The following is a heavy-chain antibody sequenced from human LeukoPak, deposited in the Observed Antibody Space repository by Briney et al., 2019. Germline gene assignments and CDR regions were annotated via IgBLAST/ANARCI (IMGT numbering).Heavy chain of an antibody. J-gene: IGHJ4*02. CDR3: AMSSAFGTYYFDY. D-gene: IGHD6-13*01. CDR2: VSADATTT. CDR1: GFTFSNYA. Sequence: PGGSLRLSCAASGFTFSNYAMSWVRQAPGKGLEWVSAVSADATTTYYADSVRGRFTISRDSSKNTLFLQLNNVRAEDTAIYYCAMSSAFGTYYFDYWGQGTLVTVSS. V-gene: IGHV3-23*01.